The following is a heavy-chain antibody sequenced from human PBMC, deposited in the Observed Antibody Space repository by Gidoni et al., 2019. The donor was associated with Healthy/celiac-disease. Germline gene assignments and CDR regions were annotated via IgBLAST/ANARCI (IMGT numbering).Heavy chain of an antibody. V-gene: IGHV4-34*01. CDR3: ARGRDRITIFGVVTRYWYFDL. Sequence: QVQLQQWGAGLLKPSETLSPTCAVYGGSFSGYYWSWIRQPPGKGLEWIGEINHSGSTNYNPSLKSRVTISVDTSKNQFSLELSSVTAADTAVYYCARGRDRITIFGVVTRYWYFDLWGRGTLVTVSS. J-gene: IGHJ2*01. D-gene: IGHD3-3*01. CDR1: GGSFSGYY. CDR2: INHSGST.